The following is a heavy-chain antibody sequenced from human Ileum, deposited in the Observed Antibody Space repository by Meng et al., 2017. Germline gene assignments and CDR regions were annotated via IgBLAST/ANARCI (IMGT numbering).Heavy chain of an antibody. CDR2: IYSGGST. Sequence: EVARVEDGGGLIQPGGSLGLSCAASGFTVRSNYMSWVRQAPGKGLEWVSVIYSGGSTYYADSVKGRFTISRDNFRNTLYLQMNSLRADDTAVYYCVREQYESRGHWGQGTLVTVSS. V-gene: IGHV3-53*01. J-gene: IGHJ4*02. D-gene: IGHD3-22*01. CDR1: GFTVRSNY. CDR3: VREQYESRGH.